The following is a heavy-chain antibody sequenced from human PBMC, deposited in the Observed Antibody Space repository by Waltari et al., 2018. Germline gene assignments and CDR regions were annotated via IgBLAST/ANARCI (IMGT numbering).Heavy chain of an antibody. CDR2: IDSGGSNK. D-gene: IGHD2-2*01. J-gene: IGHJ5*02. CDR3: AKPTIPNTSWFDP. CDR1: GFTFSSYG. V-gene: IGHV3-23*01. Sequence: EVQLLESGGGLEQPGGSLRLSCAASGFTFSSYGMSWVRQAPGKGLEWVAAIDSGGSNKVDAGSVKGRFTISSDNSKNTLYLQMNSRRAEDTAIYFCAKPTIPNTSWFDPWGQGMLVTVSS.